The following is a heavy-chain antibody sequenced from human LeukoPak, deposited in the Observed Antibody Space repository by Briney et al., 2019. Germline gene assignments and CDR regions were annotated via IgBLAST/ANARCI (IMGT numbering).Heavy chain of an antibody. V-gene: IGHV3-30*02. J-gene: IGHJ6*03. CDR1: GFTFSSYG. D-gene: IGHD2-8*01. Sequence: GGSLRLSCAASGFTFSSYGMHWVRQAPGKGLEWVAFIRYDGSNKYYADSVKGRFTISRDNSKNTLYLQMNSLRAEDTAVYYCAKEGCGTNGVCLNPYYYYYYYMDVWGKGTTVTVSS. CDR2: IRYDGSNK. CDR3: AKEGCGTNGVCLNPYYYYYYYMDV.